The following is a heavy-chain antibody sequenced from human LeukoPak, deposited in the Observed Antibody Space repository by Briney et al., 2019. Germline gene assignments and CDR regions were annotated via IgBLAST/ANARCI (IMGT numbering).Heavy chain of an antibody. Sequence: SGGSLRLSCAASGFTFSSYAMHWVRQAPGKGLEYVSAISSNGGSTYYANSVKGRFTISRDNSKNTLYLQMGSLRAEDMAVYYCARGRGWNDVLNAFDIWGQGTMVTVSS. J-gene: IGHJ3*02. V-gene: IGHV3-64*01. CDR1: GFTFSSYA. CDR2: ISSNGGST. CDR3: ARGRGWNDVLNAFDI. D-gene: IGHD1-1*01.